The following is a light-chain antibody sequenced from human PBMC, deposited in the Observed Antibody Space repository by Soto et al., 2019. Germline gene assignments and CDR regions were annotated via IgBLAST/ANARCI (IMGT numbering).Light chain of an antibody. J-gene: IGKJ2*01. Sequence: EIVLTQSPATLSVYPGERATLSCRASQSVSSNLAWYQQKPGQAPRLLIYGASTRATGISSRFSGSVSGTEFTLTIGSLQSEDFAVYYCQQYNNWPLLFGQGTKLEIK. CDR3: QQYNNWPLL. CDR1: QSVSSN. CDR2: GAS. V-gene: IGKV3-15*01.